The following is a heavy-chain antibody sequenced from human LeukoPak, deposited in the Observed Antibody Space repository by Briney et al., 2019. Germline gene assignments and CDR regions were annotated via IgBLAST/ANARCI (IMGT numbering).Heavy chain of an antibody. CDR3: ARDFLLQSEGLFDY. D-gene: IGHD4-11*01. CDR2: FYISGST. CDR1: GGSISSYY. Sequence: PSETLSLTCTVSGGSISSYYWSWIRQPAGKGLEWIGRFYISGSTNYNPSLKSRVTMSVDTSKNQFSLRLNSVTAADTAVYYCARDFLLQSEGLFDYWGQGTLVTVSS. J-gene: IGHJ4*02. V-gene: IGHV4-4*07.